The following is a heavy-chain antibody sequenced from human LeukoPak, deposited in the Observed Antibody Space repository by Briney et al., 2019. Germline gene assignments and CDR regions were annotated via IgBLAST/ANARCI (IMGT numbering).Heavy chain of an antibody. CDR2: IIPIFGTA. V-gene: IGHV1-69*01. CDR3: ATSPPYSSGWSYFDY. CDR1: GGTFSIYA. D-gene: IGHD6-19*01. J-gene: IGHJ4*02. Sequence: GSSVKVSSKASGGTFSIYAISWVRQAPGQGLEWMGGIIPIFGTANYAQKFQGRVTITADESTSTAYMELSSLRSEDTAVYYCATSPPYSSGWSYFDYWGQATLVTVSS.